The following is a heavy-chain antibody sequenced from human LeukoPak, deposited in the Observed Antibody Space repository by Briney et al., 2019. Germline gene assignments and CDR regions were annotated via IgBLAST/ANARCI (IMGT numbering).Heavy chain of an antibody. Sequence: SETLSLTCTVSGGSISGYFWSWIRQPPGKGLEWVAYIYYNGNANYNPSLKGRVTISLDTPNNQFSLRLTSVTAADTAVYYCARLSVVSPHRYFDLWGRGTLVTVSS. V-gene: IGHV4-59*08. D-gene: IGHD4-23*01. J-gene: IGHJ2*01. CDR1: GGSISGYF. CDR3: ARLSVVSPHRYFDL. CDR2: IYYNGNA.